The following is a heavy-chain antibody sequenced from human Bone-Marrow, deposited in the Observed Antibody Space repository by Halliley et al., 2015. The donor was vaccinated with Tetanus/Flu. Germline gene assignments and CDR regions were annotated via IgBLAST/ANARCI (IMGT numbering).Heavy chain of an antibody. D-gene: IGHD6-13*01. V-gene: IGHV4-31*02. CDR2: YSGSP. CDR3: VRGTLGSWGNGYYYYGMDV. J-gene: IGHJ6*02. Sequence: YSGSPPYTPSLKSRVTISVDTSKNQFSLKVNSVAAADTALYYWVRGTLGSWGNGYYYYGMDVWGRGAMVTVSS.